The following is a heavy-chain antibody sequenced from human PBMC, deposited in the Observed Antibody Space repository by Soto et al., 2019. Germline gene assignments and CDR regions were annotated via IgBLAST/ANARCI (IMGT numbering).Heavy chain of an antibody. Sequence: EVQLVESGGGLVKPGGSLRLSCAASGGTFSIYSMNWVRQAPGKGLEWASSISSGGHYKDYSDSVKGRFTISRDNGKKSLYLQMNSLRAEDTAVYYCIYYGMDVWGQGTTVTVSS. CDR2: ISSGGHYK. J-gene: IGHJ6*02. CDR1: GGTFSIYS. V-gene: IGHV3-21*01. CDR3: IYYGMDV.